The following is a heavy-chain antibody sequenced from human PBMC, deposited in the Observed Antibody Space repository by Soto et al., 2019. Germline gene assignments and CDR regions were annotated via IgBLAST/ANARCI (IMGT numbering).Heavy chain of an antibody. D-gene: IGHD6-19*01. V-gene: IGHV4-39*01. J-gene: IGHJ4*02. CDR3: ARHNREWLVEDY. Sequence: SETLSLTCTVSCGSISNRSYYRGWIRQPPGKGLEWIGSIYYSGSTYYNPSLKSRVTISVDTSKNQFSLKLSSVTAADTAVYYCARHNREWLVEDYWGQGTLVTVSS. CDR1: CGSISNRSYY. CDR2: IYYSGST.